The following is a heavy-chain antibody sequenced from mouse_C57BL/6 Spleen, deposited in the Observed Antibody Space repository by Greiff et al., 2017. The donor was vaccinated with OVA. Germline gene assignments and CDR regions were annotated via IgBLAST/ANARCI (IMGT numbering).Heavy chain of an antibody. CDR3: TRELYFDV. CDR1: GYTFTDYE. J-gene: IGHJ1*03. V-gene: IGHV1-15*01. CDR2: IDPETGGT. Sequence: LVESGAELVRPGASVTLSCKASGYTFTDYEMHWVKQTPVHGLEWIGAIDPETGGTAYNQKFKGKAILTADKSSSTAYMELRSLTSEDSAVYYCTRELYFDVWGTGTTVTVSS.